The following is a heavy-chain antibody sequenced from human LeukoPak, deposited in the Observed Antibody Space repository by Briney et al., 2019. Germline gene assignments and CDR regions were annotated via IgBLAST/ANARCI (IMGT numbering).Heavy chain of an antibody. Sequence: GGSLRLSCAASGFTFSSYGMHWVRQAPGKGLEWVAVISYDGSNKYYADSVKGRFTISRDNSKNTLYLEMNSLRAEDTAVYYCARESPRTFGWRKYYGMDVWGQGTTVTVSS. J-gene: IGHJ6*02. CDR2: ISYDGSNK. D-gene: IGHD2/OR15-2a*01. CDR3: ARESPRTFGWRKYYGMDV. V-gene: IGHV3-30*03. CDR1: GFTFSSYG.